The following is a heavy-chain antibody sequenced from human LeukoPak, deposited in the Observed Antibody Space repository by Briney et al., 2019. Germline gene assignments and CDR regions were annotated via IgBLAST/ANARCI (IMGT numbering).Heavy chain of an antibody. V-gene: IGHV3-21*01. CDR3: ARYYYDSSGYYLTTYYYYYYMDV. CDR1: GITFSSYG. CDR2: ISSSSSYI. D-gene: IGHD3-22*01. J-gene: IGHJ6*03. Sequence: PGGTLRLSCAASGITFSSYGMSWVRQAPGKGLEWVSSISSSSSYIYYADSVKGRFTISRDNAKNSLYLQMNSLRAEDTAVYYCARYYYDSSGYYLTTYYYYYYMDVWGKGTTVTVSS.